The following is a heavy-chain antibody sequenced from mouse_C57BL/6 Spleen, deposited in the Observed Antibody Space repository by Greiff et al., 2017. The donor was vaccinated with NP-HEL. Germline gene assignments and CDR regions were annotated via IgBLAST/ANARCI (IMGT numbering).Heavy chain of an antibody. CDR3: ARAAIYDGYYVFAY. D-gene: IGHD2-3*01. Sequence: QVQLKQSGAELMKPGASVKLSCKATGYTFTGYWIEWVKQRPGHGLEWIGEILPGSGSTNYNEKFKGKATFTADTSSNTAYMQLSSLTTEDSAIYYCARAAIYDGYYVFAYWGQGTLVTVSA. V-gene: IGHV1-9*01. J-gene: IGHJ3*01. CDR2: ILPGSGST. CDR1: GYTFTGYW.